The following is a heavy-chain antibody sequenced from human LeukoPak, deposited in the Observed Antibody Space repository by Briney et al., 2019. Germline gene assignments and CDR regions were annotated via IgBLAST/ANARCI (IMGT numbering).Heavy chain of an antibody. D-gene: IGHD3-10*01. CDR2: IYSGGST. J-gene: IGHJ6*04. V-gene: IGHV3-53*01. CDR3: ARDARGEIGRMDV. Sequence: GGSLRLSCAASGLTVSSNYMSWVRQAPGKGLEWVSVIYSGGSTYYADSVKGRFTISRDNSKNTLYLQMNSLRAEDTAVYYCARDARGEIGRMDVWGKGTTVTVSS. CDR1: GLTVSSNY.